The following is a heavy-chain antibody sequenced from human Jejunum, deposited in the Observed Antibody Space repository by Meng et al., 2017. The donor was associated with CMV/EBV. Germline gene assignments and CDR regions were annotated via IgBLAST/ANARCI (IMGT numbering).Heavy chain of an antibody. CDR3: ARAIRYCSSTSCSHVDY. D-gene: IGHD2-2*01. Sequence: FTGYYMHWVRPAPGQGLEWMGWINPNSGGTNYAQKFQGRVTMTRDTSISTAYMELSRLRSDDTAVYYCARAIRYCSSTSCSHVDYWGQGTRVTVSS. CDR2: INPNSGGT. V-gene: IGHV1-2*02. J-gene: IGHJ4*02. CDR1: FTGYY.